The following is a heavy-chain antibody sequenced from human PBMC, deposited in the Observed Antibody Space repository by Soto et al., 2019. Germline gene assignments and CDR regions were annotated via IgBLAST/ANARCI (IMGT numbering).Heavy chain of an antibody. CDR1: GGSLVSFA. J-gene: IGHJ4*02. CDR3: XXXXXXXXXXXXNEIDS. Sequence: QVQLVQSGAEVKKPGSSVKVSCKASGGSLVSFAISWXXXXXXXGXXXXGGIIPFFGKTDYAERFQGRLTLTTDASTSTTSMXLSSLXSXDTALXXXXXXXXXXXXXXXNEIDSWGQGTLVTVSS. CDR2: IIPFFGKT. V-gene: IGHV1-69*01. D-gene: IGHD1-1*01.